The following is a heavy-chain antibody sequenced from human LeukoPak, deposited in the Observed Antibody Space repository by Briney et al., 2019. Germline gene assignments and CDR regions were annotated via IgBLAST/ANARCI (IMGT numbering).Heavy chain of an antibody. Sequence: GGSLRLSCAASGFTFSSYAMHWVRQAPGKGLEWVAVISYDGSNKYYADSVKGRFTISRDNSKNTLYLQMNSLRAEDTVVYYCAKDGFAAAGTGYFDYWGQGTLVTVSS. D-gene: IGHD6-13*01. CDR1: GFTFSSYA. CDR3: AKDGFAAAGTGYFDY. CDR2: ISYDGSNK. J-gene: IGHJ4*02. V-gene: IGHV3-30-3*01.